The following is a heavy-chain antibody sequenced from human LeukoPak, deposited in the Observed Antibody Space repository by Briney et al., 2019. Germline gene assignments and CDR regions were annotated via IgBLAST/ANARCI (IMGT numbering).Heavy chain of an antibody. Sequence: SETLSLTCTVSGGSISSYHWSWIRQPPGKGLEWIGYIYYSGSTNYNPSLKSRVTISVDTSKNQFSLKLSSVTAADTAVYYCARFRWYSDRGLDYWGQGTLVTVSS. J-gene: IGHJ4*02. CDR2: IYYSGST. CDR1: GGSISSYH. V-gene: IGHV4-59*08. CDR3: ARFRWYSDRGLDY. D-gene: IGHD4-23*01.